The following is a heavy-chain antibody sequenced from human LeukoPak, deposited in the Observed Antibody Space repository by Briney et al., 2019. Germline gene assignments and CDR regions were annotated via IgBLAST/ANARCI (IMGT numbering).Heavy chain of an antibody. CDR2: INWNGGST. CDR1: GFTFSGYS. Sequence: PGGSLRLSCAASGFTFSGYSMNWVRQAPGKGLEWVSGINWNGGSTGYADSVKGRFTISRDNAKNSLYLQMNSLRAEDTALYYCARPQTTVTTSYYYMDVWGKGTTVTVSS. V-gene: IGHV3-20*04. J-gene: IGHJ6*03. CDR3: ARPQTTVTTSYYYMDV. D-gene: IGHD4-17*01.